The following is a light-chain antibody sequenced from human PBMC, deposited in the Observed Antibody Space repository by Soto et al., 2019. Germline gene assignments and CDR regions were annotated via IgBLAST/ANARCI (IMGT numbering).Light chain of an antibody. CDR2: EVT. CDR3: GSYASATLI. V-gene: IGLV2-14*01. Sequence: QSVLTQPASVSGSPGQSTTISCTGTSSDIGAYDYVSWFQQYPGKAPTLLIYEVTFRPSGVSSRFSGSKSGNTASLTISGLQTEDEADYYCGSYASATLIFGGGTKLTVL. J-gene: IGLJ2*01. CDR1: SSDIGAYDY.